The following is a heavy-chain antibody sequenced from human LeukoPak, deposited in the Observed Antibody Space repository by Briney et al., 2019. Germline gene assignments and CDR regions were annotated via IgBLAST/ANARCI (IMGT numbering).Heavy chain of an antibody. CDR1: GASTSSYC. Sequence: PSETLSLTCTVSGASTSSYCWSWIRQPPGKGLEWIGYIYYSGSTNYNPSLKSRATISVDTSKNQFSLKLSSVTAADTAVYYCARGTGYSNPDYWGQGTLVTVSS. J-gene: IGHJ4*02. CDR3: ARGTGYSNPDY. D-gene: IGHD5-18*01. V-gene: IGHV4-59*01. CDR2: IYYSGST.